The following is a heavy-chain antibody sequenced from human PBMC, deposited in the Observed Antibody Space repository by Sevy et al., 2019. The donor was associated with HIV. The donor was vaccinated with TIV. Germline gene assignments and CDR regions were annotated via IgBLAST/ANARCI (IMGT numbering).Heavy chain of an antibody. D-gene: IGHD4-17*01. Sequence: GGSLRLSCAASGFPFSSYAMSWVRQAPGKGLEWVSTIRGSGGSAYYADSVKGRFTISRDNSKNTLFLQMHSLRAEDTAVYYCAKGVRGTTTNNWFDPWGQGTLVTVSS. V-gene: IGHV3-23*01. CDR2: IRGSGGSA. CDR1: GFPFSSYA. CDR3: AKGVRGTTTNNWFDP. J-gene: IGHJ5*02.